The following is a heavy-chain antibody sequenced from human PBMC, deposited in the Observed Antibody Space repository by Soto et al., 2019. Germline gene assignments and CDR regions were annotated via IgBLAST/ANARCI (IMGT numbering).Heavy chain of an antibody. CDR1: GYTFTSYG. CDR3: ARELGGWGDY. CDR2: ISAYKGNT. Sequence: QVQLVQSGAEVKKPGASVKVSCKASGYTFTSYGISWVRQAPGQGLEWRGWISAYKGNTKYAPKRQGRVTMTTDTSTSTAYMELRRLGSDDTAVYYSARELGGWGDYWGQGALVTVSS. J-gene: IGHJ4*02. V-gene: IGHV1-18*01. D-gene: IGHD3-16*01.